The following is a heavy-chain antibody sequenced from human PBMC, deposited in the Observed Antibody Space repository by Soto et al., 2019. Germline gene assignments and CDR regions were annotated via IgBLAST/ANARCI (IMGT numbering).Heavy chain of an antibody. J-gene: IGHJ5*02. V-gene: IGHV4-31*03. D-gene: IGHD2-15*01. CDR2: IYYSGST. CDR3: ARDRVYCSGGSCTGDSLDP. CDR1: GGSISSGGYY. Sequence: PSETLFLTCTVSGGSISSGGYYWSWIRQHPGKGLEWIGYIYYSGSTYYNPSLKSRVTISVDTSKNQFSLKLSSVTAADTAVYYCARDRVYCSGGSCTGDSLDPWGQGTPVTVS.